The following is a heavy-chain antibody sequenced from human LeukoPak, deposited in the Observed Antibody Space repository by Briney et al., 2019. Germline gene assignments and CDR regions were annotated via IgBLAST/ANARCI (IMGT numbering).Heavy chain of an antibody. Sequence: GRSLRLSCAASEFIFSSYGMHWVRQAPGKGLEWVAVIWYDGSNKYYADSVKGRFTISRDNSKNTLYLQMNSLRAEDTAVYYCAGSIAVAGTIDYWGQGTLVTVSS. D-gene: IGHD6-19*01. J-gene: IGHJ4*02. V-gene: IGHV3-33*01. CDR1: EFIFSSYG. CDR3: AGSIAVAGTIDY. CDR2: IWYDGSNK.